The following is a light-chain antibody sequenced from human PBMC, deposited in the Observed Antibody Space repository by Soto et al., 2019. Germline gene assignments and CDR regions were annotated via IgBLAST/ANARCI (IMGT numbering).Light chain of an antibody. J-gene: IGLJ3*02. CDR2: SNN. V-gene: IGLV1-47*02. Sequence: QSVLTQPPSASGTPGQTVTISCSGSSSNIGSSYVCWYQQLPGTAPKLLFYSNNQRPSGVPDRFTGSKSGTSASLAISGLRSEDEADYYCAAWDDSLSGPVFGGGTKLTVL. CDR3: AAWDDSLSGPV. CDR1: SSNIGSSY.